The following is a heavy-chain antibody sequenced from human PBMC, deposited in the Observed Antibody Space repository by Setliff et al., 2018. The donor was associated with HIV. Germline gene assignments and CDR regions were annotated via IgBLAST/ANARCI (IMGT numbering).Heavy chain of an antibody. CDR2: INPSGVTT. V-gene: IGHV1-46*01. CDR1: GYTFTSYY. D-gene: IGHD3-22*01. CDR3: ARDRLHYYDSSVYYYGAPFDI. J-gene: IGHJ3*02. Sequence: ASVKVSCKASGYTFTSYYMHWVRQGPGQGLEWMGMINPSGVTTNYAQKFQGRITMTRDTSTGTVYMELRSLRSEDTAVYYCARDRLHYYDSSVYYYGAPFDIWGQGTMVTVSS.